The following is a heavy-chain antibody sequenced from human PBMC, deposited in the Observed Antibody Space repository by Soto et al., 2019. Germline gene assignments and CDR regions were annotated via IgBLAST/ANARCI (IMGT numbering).Heavy chain of an antibody. D-gene: IGHD1-26*01. CDR1: GYTFTSYA. V-gene: IGHV1-3*01. J-gene: IGHJ4*02. Sequence: QVQLVQSGAEVKKPGASVKVSCKASGYTFTSYAMHWVRQAPGQRLEWMGWINAGNGNTKYSQKFQGRVTITRDTSASTAYMELSSLRSEDTAVYYCATLASGRGYYFDYWGQGTLVTVSS. CDR2: INAGNGNT. CDR3: ATLASGRGYYFDY.